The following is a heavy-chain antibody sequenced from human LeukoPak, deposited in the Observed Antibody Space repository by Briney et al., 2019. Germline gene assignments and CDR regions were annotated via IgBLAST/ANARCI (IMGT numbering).Heavy chain of an antibody. CDR1: GGSILTTYW. CDR2: VHLSGAS. V-gene: IGHV4-4*02. D-gene: IGHD1-26*01. Sequence: SETLSLTWAVSGGSILTTYWGCWVRQPPGKGLDWIGEVHLSGASNYNPSLKSRINMSIDKSKNQLSLELTSVTAADTAIYYCTREGGAFSPFGFWGQGTLVTVSS. CDR3: TREGGAFSPFGF. J-gene: IGHJ4*02.